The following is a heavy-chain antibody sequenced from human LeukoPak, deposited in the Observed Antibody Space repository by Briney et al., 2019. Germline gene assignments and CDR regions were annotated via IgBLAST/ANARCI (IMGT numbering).Heavy chain of an antibody. V-gene: IGHV3-30-3*01. D-gene: IGHD5-12*01. J-gene: IGHJ4*02. Sequence: PGGSLRLYCAASGFTFSSYAMHWVRQAPGKGLEWVAVISYDGSNKYYADSVKGRFTISRDNSKNTLYLQMNSLRAEDTAVYYCARDGEYSGYDSGLFDYWGQGTLVTVSS. CDR1: GFTFSSYA. CDR2: ISYDGSNK. CDR3: ARDGEYSGYDSGLFDY.